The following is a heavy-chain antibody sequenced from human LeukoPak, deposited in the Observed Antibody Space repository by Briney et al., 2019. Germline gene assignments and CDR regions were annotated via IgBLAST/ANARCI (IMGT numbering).Heavy chain of an antibody. CDR3: ARHVRFAGFGDYVGY. V-gene: IGHV4-34*01. J-gene: IGHJ4*02. CDR2: INHSGST. Sequence: SETLSLTCAVYGGSFSGYYWSWLRHPPGKGLEWIGEINHSGSTNYHPSLKTRVTITVDTPKNQFSLKLSSVTAADTALYYCARHVRFAGFGDYVGYWGQGTQVTVSS. D-gene: IGHD3-10*01. CDR1: GGSFSGYY.